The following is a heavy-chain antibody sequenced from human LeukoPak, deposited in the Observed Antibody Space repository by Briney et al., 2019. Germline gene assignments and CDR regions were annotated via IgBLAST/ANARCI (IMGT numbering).Heavy chain of an antibody. Sequence: SVKVSCKASGGTFSSYAISWVRQAPGQGLEWTGGIIPIFGTANYAQKFQGRVTITADESTSTAYMELSSLRSEDTAVYYCARGAYYDSSGWFDYWGQGTLVTVSS. CDR1: GGTFSSYA. CDR2: IIPIFGTA. D-gene: IGHD3-22*01. V-gene: IGHV1-69*01. J-gene: IGHJ4*02. CDR3: ARGAYYDSSGWFDY.